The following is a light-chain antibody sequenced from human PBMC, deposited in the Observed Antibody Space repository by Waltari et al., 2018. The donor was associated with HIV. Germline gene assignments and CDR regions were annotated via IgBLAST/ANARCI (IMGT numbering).Light chain of an antibody. V-gene: IGKV4-1*01. CDR2: WAS. CDR3: QQYFRIPPT. J-gene: IGKJ4*01. Sequence: DIVMTQSPDSLPVSLGERATLNCTSTRTILFSSDNRNYLAWYQQKPRQHPKLLISWASTRESGVPDRFSGSGSGTDFTLTITRLQAEDVAVYHCQQYFRIPPTFGGGTKVEIK. CDR1: RTILFSSDNRNY.